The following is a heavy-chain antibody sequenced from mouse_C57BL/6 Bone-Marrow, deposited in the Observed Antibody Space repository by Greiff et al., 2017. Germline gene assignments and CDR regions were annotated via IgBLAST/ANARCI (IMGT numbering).Heavy chain of an antibody. CDR2: IYPGSGST. CDR1: GYTFTSYW. J-gene: IGHJ1*03. D-gene: IGHD2-5*01. CDR3: ARTYYSNYWYFDV. Sequence: VQLQQSGAELVKPGASVKMSCTASGYTFTSYWITWVKPRPGQGLAWIGDIYPGSGSTNYNEKFKSKAPLTVDTSSSTAYMQLSSLTSEDSAVYYCARTYYSNYWYFDVWGTGTTVTVAS. V-gene: IGHV1-55*01.